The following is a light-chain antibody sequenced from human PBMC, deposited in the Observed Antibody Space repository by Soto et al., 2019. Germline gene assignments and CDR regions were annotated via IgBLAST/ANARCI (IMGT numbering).Light chain of an antibody. CDR2: GAS. CDR3: QQYGSSGT. CDR1: ESVSSGY. Sequence: EIVLTQSPCTLSLSPGERATLSCWASESVSSGYLAWYQQKPGQAPRLLIYGASSRATGIPDRFSGSGSGTDFTLTISRLEPDDFAVYYCQQYGSSGTFGQGTKVDIK. V-gene: IGKV3-20*01. J-gene: IGKJ1*01.